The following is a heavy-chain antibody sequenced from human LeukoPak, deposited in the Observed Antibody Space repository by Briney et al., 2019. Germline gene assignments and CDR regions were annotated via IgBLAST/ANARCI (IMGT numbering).Heavy chain of an antibody. CDR3: ARDLGGYDWGY. V-gene: IGHV4-30-2*01. CDR2: IYHSGST. CDR1: GGSISSGGYS. D-gene: IGHD5-12*01. J-gene: IGHJ4*02. Sequence: SQTLSLTCAVSGGSISSGGYSWSWIRQPPGKGLECIGYIYHSGSTYYNPSLKSRVTISVDRSKNQFSPKLSSVTAADTAVYYCARDLGGYDWGYWGQGTLVTVSS.